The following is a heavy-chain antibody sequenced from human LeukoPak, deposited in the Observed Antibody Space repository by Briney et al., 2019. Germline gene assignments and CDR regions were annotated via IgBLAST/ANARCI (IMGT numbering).Heavy chain of an antibody. J-gene: IGHJ6*02. V-gene: IGHV3-23*01. Sequence: GGSLRLSCAASGFTFSSYDMSWVRQAPGKGLEWVSAISGSGGSTYYADSVKGRFTISRDNSKNTLYLQMNSLRAEDTAVYYCAKDRGAVRFLEWLAYYYGMDVWGQGTTVTVSS. D-gene: IGHD3-3*01. CDR3: AKDRGAVRFLEWLAYYYGMDV. CDR1: GFTFSSYD. CDR2: ISGSGGST.